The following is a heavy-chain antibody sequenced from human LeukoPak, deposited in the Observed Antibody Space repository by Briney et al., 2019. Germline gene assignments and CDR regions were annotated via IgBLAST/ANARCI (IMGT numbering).Heavy chain of an antibody. CDR3: ARVPEIKYSSGWRPDYYYYMDV. CDR2: IIPIFGTA. Sequence: ASVKVSCKASGGTFSSYAISWVRQAPGQGLEWMGRIIPIFGTANYAQKFQGRVTITTDESTSTAYMELSSLRSEDTAVYYCARVPEIKYSSGWRPDYYYYMDVWGKGTTVTVSS. CDR1: GGTFSSYA. V-gene: IGHV1-69*05. D-gene: IGHD6-19*01. J-gene: IGHJ6*03.